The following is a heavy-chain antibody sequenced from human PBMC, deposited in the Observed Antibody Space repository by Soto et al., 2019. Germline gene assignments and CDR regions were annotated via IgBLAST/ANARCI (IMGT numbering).Heavy chain of an antibody. V-gene: IGHV1-46*03. CDR3: ARGRGRQQLAGGRYYYYGMDV. CDR1: GYTFTSYY. D-gene: IGHD6-13*01. J-gene: IGHJ6*02. Sequence: GASVKVSCKASGYTFTSYYMHWVRQAPGQGLEWMGIINPSGGSTSYAQKFQGRVTMTRDTSTSTVYMELSSLRSEDTAVYYCARGRGRQQLAGGRYYYYGMDVWGQGTTVTVSS. CDR2: INPSGGST.